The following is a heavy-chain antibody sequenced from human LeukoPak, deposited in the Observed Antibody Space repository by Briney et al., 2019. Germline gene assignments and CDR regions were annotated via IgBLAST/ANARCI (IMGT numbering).Heavy chain of an antibody. CDR3: ARDITFRGYASGY. Sequence: ASVKVSCKASGHTFTGYYMHWVRQAPGQGLEWMGRINPNSGGTNYAQKFQGRVTMTRDTSISTAYMELSRLRSDDTAVYYCARDITFRGYASGYWGQGTLVTVSS. V-gene: IGHV1-2*06. D-gene: IGHD5-12*01. CDR1: GHTFTGYY. CDR2: INPNSGGT. J-gene: IGHJ4*02.